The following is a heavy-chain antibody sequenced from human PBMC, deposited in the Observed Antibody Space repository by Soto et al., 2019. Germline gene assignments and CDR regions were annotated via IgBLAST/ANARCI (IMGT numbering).Heavy chain of an antibody. CDR1: GGTFSSYA. CDR3: AREPLGIWEAAGPGYYFDY. D-gene: IGHD6-13*01. J-gene: IGHJ4*02. V-gene: IGHV1-69*01. Sequence: QVQLVQSGAEVQKPGSSVKVSCKASGGTFSSYAISWVRQAPGQGLEWMGGIIPIFGTANYAQKFQGRVTITADESTSTAYMELSSLRSEDTAVYYCAREPLGIWEAAGPGYYFDYWGQGTLVTVSS. CDR2: IIPIFGTA.